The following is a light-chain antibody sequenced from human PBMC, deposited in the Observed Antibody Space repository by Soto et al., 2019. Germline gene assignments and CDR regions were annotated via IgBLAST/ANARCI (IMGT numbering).Light chain of an antibody. J-gene: IGLJ2*01. V-gene: IGLV2-8*01. CDR1: SSDVGGYNY. CDR2: EVS. CDR3: SSYAGRNNLV. Sequence: QSVLTQPPSASGSPGQSVTISCTGTSSDVGGYNYVSWYQQHPGKAPNLMIYEVSKRPSGVPDRFSGYTSGNTASLTVSGLPAEDEAYYYCSSYAGRNNLVFGGGTKLTVL.